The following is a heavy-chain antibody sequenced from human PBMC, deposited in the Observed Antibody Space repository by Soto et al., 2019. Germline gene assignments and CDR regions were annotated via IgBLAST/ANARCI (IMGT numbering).Heavy chain of an antibody. V-gene: IGHV1-3*01. J-gene: IGHJ4*02. CDR3: AREEAPKPYFL. D-gene: IGHD3-9*01. CDR2: INAGNGNT. Sequence: AASVKVSCKASGYTFTSYAMHWVRQAPGQRLEWMGWINAGNGNTKYSQKFQGRVTITRDTSASTAYMELSSLRSDDTAVYYCAREEAPKPYFLWGQGTLVTVSS. CDR1: GYTFTSYA.